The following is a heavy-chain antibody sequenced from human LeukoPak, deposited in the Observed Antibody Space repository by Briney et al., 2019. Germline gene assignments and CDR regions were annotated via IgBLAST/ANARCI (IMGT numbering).Heavy chain of an antibody. CDR1: GFAVSSEY. J-gene: IGHJ5*02. V-gene: IGHV3-66*04. Sequence: GGSLRLSCAASGFAVSSEYINWVRQAPGKGLEWVSVIYSGGSTYFADSVKGRFTISRDNSKNTLYLQMNSLRAEDTAVYYCARHDWFDPWGQGTLVTVSS. CDR3: ARHDWFDP. CDR2: IYSGGST.